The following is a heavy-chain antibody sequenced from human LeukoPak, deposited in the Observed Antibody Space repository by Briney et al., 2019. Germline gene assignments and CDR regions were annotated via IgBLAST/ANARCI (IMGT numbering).Heavy chain of an antibody. CDR1: GFTFSSYS. CDR3: ARGGRIAAAGQDY. V-gene: IGHV3-30*03. Sequence: GGSLRLSCAASGFTFSSYSMNWVRQAPGKGLEWVAVISYDGSNKYYADSVKGRFTISRDNSKNTLYLQMNSLRAEDTAVYYCARGGRIAAAGQDYWGQGTLVTVSS. CDR2: ISYDGSNK. J-gene: IGHJ4*02. D-gene: IGHD6-13*01.